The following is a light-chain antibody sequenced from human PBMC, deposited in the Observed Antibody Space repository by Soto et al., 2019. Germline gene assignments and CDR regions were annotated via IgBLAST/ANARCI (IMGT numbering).Light chain of an antibody. Sequence: ENVLTQSPATLSLCPGERDTLSCRASQSVGSYLAGYQQKPGQAPRLPIYGASNRAPGIPARFSGSGSGTDFTLTISSLEPEDFAVYHCLQRSIGFTFGPGTKVDI. V-gene: IGKV3-11*01. CDR1: QSVGSY. CDR2: GAS. CDR3: LQRSIGFT. J-gene: IGKJ3*01.